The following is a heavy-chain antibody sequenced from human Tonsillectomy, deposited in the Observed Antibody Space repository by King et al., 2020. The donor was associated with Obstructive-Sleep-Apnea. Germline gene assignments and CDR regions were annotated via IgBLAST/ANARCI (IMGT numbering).Heavy chain of an antibody. V-gene: IGHV3-30*04. Sequence: VQLVESGGGVVQPGRSLRISCTASEFTFSNYAMHWVRQAPGKGLEWVAAISYDAVKTYYADSMKGRFTISRDNSKSTLHLQMNSLRAEDTAVYSCAGDYYYDSTDYYGVPAGAILAYWGQGTLVTVSS. D-gene: IGHD3-22*01. CDR3: AGDYYYDSTDYYGVPAGAILAY. J-gene: IGHJ4*02. CDR1: EFTFSNYA. CDR2: ISYDAVKT.